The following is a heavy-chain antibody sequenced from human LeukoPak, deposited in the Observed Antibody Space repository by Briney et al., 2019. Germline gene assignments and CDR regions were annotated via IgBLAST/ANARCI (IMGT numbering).Heavy chain of an antibody. CDR1: GGSISSGDYY. CDR2: IYYSGST. Sequence: SQTLSLTCTVSGGSISSGDYYWSWIRQPPGKGLEWIGYIYYSGSTYYNPSLESRVTISVDTSKNQFSLKLSSVTAADTAVYYCASYYYDSSGYYPEYFQHWGQGTLVTVSS. J-gene: IGHJ1*01. D-gene: IGHD3-22*01. CDR3: ASYYYDSSGYYPEYFQH. V-gene: IGHV4-30-4*08.